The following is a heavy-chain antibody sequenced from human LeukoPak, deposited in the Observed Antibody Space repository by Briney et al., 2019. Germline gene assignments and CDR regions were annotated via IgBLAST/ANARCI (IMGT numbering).Heavy chain of an antibody. D-gene: IGHD6-6*01. V-gene: IGHV4-4*07. Sequence: SETLSLTCTVSGGSISSYYWSWIRQPAGKGLEWIGRIYTSGSTNYNPSLKSRVTISVDTSRNQFSLKLSSLTAADTAVYYCARVGSSSEGIDYWGQGTLVTVSS. CDR3: ARVGSSSEGIDY. CDR1: GGSISSYY. CDR2: IYTSGST. J-gene: IGHJ4*02.